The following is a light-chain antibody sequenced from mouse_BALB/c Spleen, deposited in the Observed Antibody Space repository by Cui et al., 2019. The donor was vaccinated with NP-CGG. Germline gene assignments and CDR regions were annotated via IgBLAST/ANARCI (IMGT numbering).Light chain of an antibody. Sequence: AVFNPESSPTTSPGETVTLTCRSSTGAVTTSNYANWVQEKPDHLFTGLIGGTNNRAPGVPARFSGSLIGDKAALTITGAQTEDDAIYFCALWYSNHWVFGGGTKLTVL. CDR1: TGAVTTSNY. J-gene: IGLJ1*01. CDR3: ALWYSNHWV. V-gene: IGLV1*01. CDR2: GTN.